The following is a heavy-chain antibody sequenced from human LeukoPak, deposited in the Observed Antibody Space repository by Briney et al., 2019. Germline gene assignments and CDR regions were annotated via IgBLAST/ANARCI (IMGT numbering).Heavy chain of an antibody. V-gene: IGHV4-61*02. J-gene: IGHJ3*02. CDR3: ARAGSGWFYNAAFDI. D-gene: IGHD6-19*01. CDR1: GGSISSGRYY. CDR2: MYTSGST. Sequence: PSQTLSLTCTVSGGSISSGRYYWTWIRQPAGKGLEWIGRMYTSGSTNYNPSLKSRVTISVDTSKNQFSLKLSSVTAADTAVYYCARAGSGWFYNAAFDIWGQGTMVTVSS.